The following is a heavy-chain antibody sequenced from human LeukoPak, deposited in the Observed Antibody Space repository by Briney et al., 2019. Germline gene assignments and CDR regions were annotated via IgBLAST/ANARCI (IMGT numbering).Heavy chain of an antibody. CDR2: ISGNSHKT. J-gene: IGHJ4*02. V-gene: IGHV3-23*01. D-gene: IGHD6-19*01. CDR1: GLTSRSYG. CDR3: AKVPISSGWPNFDY. Sequence: GGSLRLSCVFKGLTSRSYGMNWVRQAPGMGLGWVSRISGNSHKTFYADSVAGRFTVSRDNSRNTLYLQMNNLRAEDTAVYYCAKVPISSGWPNFDYWGQGTLVTVSS.